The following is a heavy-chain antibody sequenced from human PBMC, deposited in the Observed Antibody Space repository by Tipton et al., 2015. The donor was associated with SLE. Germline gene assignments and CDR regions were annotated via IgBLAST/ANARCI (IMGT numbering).Heavy chain of an antibody. J-gene: IGHJ4*02. CDR1: GGSMSSGGYY. CDR3: ARDVGGLVPYHFDY. Sequence: TLSLTCTVSGGSMSSGGYYWSWIRQRPGKGLEWFGHISYSGSTYYNPSLKSRVSISVDTSQNHFSLRLSSVTAADTAVYYCARDVGGLVPYHFDYWGRGIQVTVSA. V-gene: IGHV4-31*03. D-gene: IGHD3/OR15-3a*01. CDR2: ISYSGST.